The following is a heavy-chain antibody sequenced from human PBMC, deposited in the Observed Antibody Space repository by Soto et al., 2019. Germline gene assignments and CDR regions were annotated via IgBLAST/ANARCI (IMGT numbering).Heavy chain of an antibody. D-gene: IGHD3-3*01. CDR1: GYTFTSYG. Sequence: QVQLVQSGAEVKKPGASVKVSCKASGYTFTSYGISWVRQAPGQGLEWMGWISAYNGNTNYAQKLQGRVTMTTDTSTSTDYMEVRSLRSDDTAVYYCARDLGYYDFWSGYLGYYYYGMDVWGQGTTVTVSS. CDR2: ISAYNGNT. V-gene: IGHV1-18*01. J-gene: IGHJ6*02. CDR3: ARDLGYYDFWSGYLGYYYYGMDV.